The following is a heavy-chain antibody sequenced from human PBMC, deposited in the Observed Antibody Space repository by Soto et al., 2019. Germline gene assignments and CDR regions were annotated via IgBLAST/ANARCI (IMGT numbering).Heavy chain of an antibody. Sequence: EVQLVESGGGLVQPGGSLKLSCAASGFTFSDSAMHWVRQASGKGLEWVGRIRDKSNTYATAYASSVKGRFTISRDESXNTAYLQMNXXXXXXXXXYYCAASGXXXXXXXWGQG. CDR2: IRDKSNTYAT. CDR3: AASGXXXXXXX. D-gene: IGHD3-10*01. V-gene: IGHV3-73*02. CDR1: GFTFSDSA. J-gene: IGHJ1*01.